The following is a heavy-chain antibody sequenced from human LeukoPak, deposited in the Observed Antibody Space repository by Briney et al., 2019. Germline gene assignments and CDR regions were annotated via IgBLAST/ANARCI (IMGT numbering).Heavy chain of an antibody. CDR2: IGTAGDT. V-gene: IGHV3-13*01. CDR1: GFIFSSYD. Sequence: PGGSLRLSCAASGFIFSSYDMHWVRQATGKGLEWVSGIGTAGDTYYPGSVKGRFTISRENAKNSLYLQMNSLRAGDTAVYYCARDYMIAVGPIDYWGQGTLVTVSS. CDR3: ARDYMIAVGPIDY. J-gene: IGHJ4*02. D-gene: IGHD3-22*01.